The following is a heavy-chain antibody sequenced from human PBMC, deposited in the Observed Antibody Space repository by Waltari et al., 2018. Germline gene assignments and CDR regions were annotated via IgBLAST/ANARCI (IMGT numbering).Heavy chain of an antibody. V-gene: IGHV4-59*01. CDR2: IYYSGCT. Sequence: QVQLQESGPGLVKPSETLSLTCTVSGGSISSYYWSWIRQPPGKGLEWIGYIYYSGCTNYNPSLKSRVTISVDTSQNRFSLKLSSVTAADTAVYYCASSEIRGETTMADYWGQGTLVTVSS. CDR1: GGSISSYY. D-gene: IGHD3-10*01. CDR3: ASSEIRGETTMADY. J-gene: IGHJ4*02.